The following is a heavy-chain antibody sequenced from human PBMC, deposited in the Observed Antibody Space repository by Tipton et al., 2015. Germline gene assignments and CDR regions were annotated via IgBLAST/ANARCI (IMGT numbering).Heavy chain of an antibody. Sequence: QVQLVQSGAEVKTPGASVKISCKGSGFFFEDFGFSWLRQAPGQGLEWLGWISIFNGDTKLAHRYQERLNVTADTAASVIHMELGSLGSDDTAIYYCAKDITVTAPNAFDIWGQGTLVTVSS. CDR1: GFFFEDFG. J-gene: IGHJ3*02. V-gene: IGHV1-18*04. CDR3: AKDITVTAPNAFDI. CDR2: ISIFNGDT. D-gene: IGHD2-15*01.